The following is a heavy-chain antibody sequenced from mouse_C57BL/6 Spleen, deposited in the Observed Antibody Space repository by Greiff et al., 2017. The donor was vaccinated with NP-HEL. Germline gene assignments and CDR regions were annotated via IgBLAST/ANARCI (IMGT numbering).Heavy chain of an antibody. J-gene: IGHJ4*01. CDR1: GFNIKDYY. V-gene: IGHV14-1*01. Sequence: EVKLMESGAELVRPGASVKLSCTASGFNIKDYYMHWVKQRPEQGLEWIGRIDPEDGDTEYAPKFQGKATMTADTSSNTAYLQLSSLTSEDTAVYYCTTGTTVVAKGYAMDYWGQGTSVTVSS. CDR2: IDPEDGDT. D-gene: IGHD1-1*01. CDR3: TTGTTVVAKGYAMDY.